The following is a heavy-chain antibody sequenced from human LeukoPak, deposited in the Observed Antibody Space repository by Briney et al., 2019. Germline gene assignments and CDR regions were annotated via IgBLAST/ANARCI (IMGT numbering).Heavy chain of an antibody. CDR3: ARHTTVTTHLHY. CDR1: GGSISSYY. V-gene: IGHV4-59*01. CDR2: IFYRGST. D-gene: IGHD4-17*01. J-gene: IGHJ4*02. Sequence: PSETLSLTCTVSGGSISSYYWSWIRQPPGQGLEWIGYIFYRGSTNYNPSLKSRVTISIDTSKNQFSLKLNSVTAADTAVYYCARHTTVTTHLHYWGQGTLVTVSS.